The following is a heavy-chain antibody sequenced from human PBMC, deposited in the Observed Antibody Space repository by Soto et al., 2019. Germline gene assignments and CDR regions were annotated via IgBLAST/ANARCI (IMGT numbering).Heavy chain of an antibody. CDR2: IYYSGST. Sequence: PSETLSLTCTVSGGSISSGGYYWSWIRQHPAKGLEWIGYIYYSGSTYYNPSLKSRVTISVDTSKNQFSLKLSSVTAADTAVYYCARALVDSREGGPQYNWFDPWGQGTLVTVSS. J-gene: IGHJ5*02. CDR3: ARALVDSREGGPQYNWFDP. V-gene: IGHV4-31*03. CDR1: GGSISSGGYY. D-gene: IGHD6-6*01.